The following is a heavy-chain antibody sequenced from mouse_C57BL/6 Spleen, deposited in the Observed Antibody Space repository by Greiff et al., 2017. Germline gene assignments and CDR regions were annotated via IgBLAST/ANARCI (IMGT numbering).Heavy chain of an antibody. J-gene: IGHJ4*01. CDR3: TSEYDYDGYYAMDY. D-gene: IGHD2-4*01. V-gene: IGHV5-9-1*02. CDR2: ISSGGDYT. Sequence: EVKLMESGEGLVKPGGSLKLSCAASGFTFSSYSMSWVRQTPEKRLEWVAYISSGGDYTYYADTVKGRCTISRDTARNTLYLQMSSLKSEDTAMYYCTSEYDYDGYYAMDYWGQGTSVTVSS. CDR1: GFTFSSYS.